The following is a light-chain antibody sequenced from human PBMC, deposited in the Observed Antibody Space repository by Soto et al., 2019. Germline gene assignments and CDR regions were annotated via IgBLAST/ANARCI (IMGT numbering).Light chain of an antibody. Sequence: EIVLTQSPGTLSLSPGERATLSCRASQSISNNYLAWSQQTPGQAPRLLIYDASNRAAGITDRFSGSGSGTDFTLTISRLEPEDFGVYHCQQYGGSPRTFGQGTKVEIK. CDR2: DAS. J-gene: IGKJ1*01. V-gene: IGKV3-20*01. CDR1: QSISNNY. CDR3: QQYGGSPRT.